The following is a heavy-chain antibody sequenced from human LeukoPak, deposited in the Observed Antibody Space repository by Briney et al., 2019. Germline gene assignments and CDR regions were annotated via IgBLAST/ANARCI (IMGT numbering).Heavy chain of an antibody. CDR2: TGSTGVST. D-gene: IGHD2-2*01. J-gene: IGHJ4*02. Sequence: GGSLGLSCAASGFTFSSYAMNWVRQAPGKGLEWVSGTGSTGVSTFYADSVKGRFTVSRDNSKNTLSLQMNSLRAEDTAVYYCAKDPGVVPAHYFDYWSQGTLVTVSS. CDR1: GFTFSSYA. V-gene: IGHV3-23*01. CDR3: AKDPGVVPAHYFDY.